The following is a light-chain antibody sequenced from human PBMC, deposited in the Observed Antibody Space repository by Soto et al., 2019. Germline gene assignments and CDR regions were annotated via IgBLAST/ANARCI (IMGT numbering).Light chain of an antibody. J-gene: IGKJ5*01. V-gene: IGKV3-20*01. CDR1: QSGRGTS. CDR3: QHYGSSPPIT. Sequence: DIVLTKSPGTLSLSPGEIATLSCRASQSGRGTSLARYQQKPGQAPRLLIYDASSRATGIPDRFSGGGSGTDFTLTTSRLEPEDFAGYYCQHYGSSPPITFGQGTRLEIK. CDR2: DAS.